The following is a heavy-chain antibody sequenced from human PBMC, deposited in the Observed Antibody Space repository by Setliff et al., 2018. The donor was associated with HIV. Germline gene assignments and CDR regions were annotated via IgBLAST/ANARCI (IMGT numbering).Heavy chain of an antibody. V-gene: IGHV4-39*07. Sequence: SETLSLTCTVSGGSISSSSYYWGWIRQSPGKGLEWIGSIYYSGSTYFRSSLKPRVSISLDTSKNQFSLNLKSVTAADTAMYFCGGTCYNFRSVWGQGTLVTVSS. D-gene: IGHD3-3*01. CDR1: GGSISSSSYY. CDR2: IYYSGST. J-gene: IGHJ4*02. CDR3: GGTCYNFRSV.